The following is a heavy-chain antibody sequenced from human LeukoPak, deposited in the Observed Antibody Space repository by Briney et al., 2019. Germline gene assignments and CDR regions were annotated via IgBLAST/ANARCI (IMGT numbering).Heavy chain of an antibody. D-gene: IGHD2-2*01. CDR3: ARQKTGTTRNGVVPAPYFDY. J-gene: IGHJ4*02. V-gene: IGHV4-39*01. CDR2: MHYSGNT. CDR1: GGSISSSDYY. Sequence: PSETLSLTCTISGGSISSSDYYWGWIRQPPGKGLEWIGSMHYSGNTYYNPSRKSRVTISVDTSKNQFSLKLRSVTAADTAVYYCARQKTGTTRNGVVPAPYFDYWGQGTLVTVSS.